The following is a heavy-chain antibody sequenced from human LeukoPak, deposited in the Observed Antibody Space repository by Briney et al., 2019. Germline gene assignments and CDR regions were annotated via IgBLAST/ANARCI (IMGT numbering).Heavy chain of an antibody. Sequence: ASVKVSCKASGYTFTSYGISWVRQAPGQGLEWMGWISAYNGNTNYAQRLQGRVTMTTDTSTSTAYMELRSLRSDDTAVYYCARAGGDYSRGAFDIWGQGTMVTVSS. V-gene: IGHV1-18*01. CDR2: ISAYNGNT. CDR3: ARAGGDYSRGAFDI. J-gene: IGHJ3*02. CDR1: GYTFTSYG. D-gene: IGHD4-17*01.